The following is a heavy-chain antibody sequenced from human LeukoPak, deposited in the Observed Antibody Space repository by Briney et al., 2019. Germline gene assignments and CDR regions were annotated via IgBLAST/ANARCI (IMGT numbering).Heavy chain of an antibody. CDR1: GFDFGSYA. D-gene: IGHD2-21*01. CDR2: ISGNGYKI. J-gene: IGHJ5*01. Sequence: PGGSLRLSCAASGFDFGSYAMSWVRQAPGKGLEWVSAISGNGYKIYYADSVKGRFTFSRDNSRNTLFLQMNSLRAEDTAVYYCAKDRAYAFDCWGQGTLVTVSS. CDR3: AKDRAYAFDC. V-gene: IGHV3-23*01.